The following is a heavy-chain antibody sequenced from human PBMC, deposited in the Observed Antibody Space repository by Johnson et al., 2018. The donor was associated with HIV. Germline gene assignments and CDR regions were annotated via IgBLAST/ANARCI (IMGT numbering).Heavy chain of an antibody. CDR3: AKDRGTTRACDI. CDR1: GFTFSSYD. V-gene: IGHV3-13*01. J-gene: IGHJ3*02. D-gene: IGHD2/OR15-2a*01. CDR2: IGTAGDT. Sequence: MQLVESGGGVVQPGGSLRLSCAASGFTFSSYDMHWVRQATGKGLEWVSAIGTAGDTYYPGSVKGRFTISRENAKNSLYLQMNSLRAEDTAVYYCAKDRGTTRACDIGGQGTMVTVSS.